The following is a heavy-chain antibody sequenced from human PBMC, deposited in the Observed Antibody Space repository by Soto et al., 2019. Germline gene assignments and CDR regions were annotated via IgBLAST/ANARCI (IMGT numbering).Heavy chain of an antibody. CDR3: AKDFTPDGYWDFDY. CDR2: VLQTGSST. Sequence: EVRLLESGGGLVQPGGSLRLSCAPSGFTFSTYTMSWVRQAPGKGLEWVSAVLQTGSSTFYADSVKGRFTISRDNSQNTLYLQMNNLRAEDTAVYYCAKDFTPDGYWDFDYWGQGTLVTVSS. J-gene: IGHJ4*02. V-gene: IGHV3-23*01. D-gene: IGHD4-17*01. CDR1: GFTFSTYT.